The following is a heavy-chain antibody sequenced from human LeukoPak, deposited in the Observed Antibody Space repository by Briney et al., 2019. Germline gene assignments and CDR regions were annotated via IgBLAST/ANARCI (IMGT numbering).Heavy chain of an antibody. V-gene: IGHV3-21*01. CDR1: GFTFSSYN. Sequence: GGSLRLSCAASGFTFSSYNMNWVRRAPGKGLEWVSSISSSSNYIYYADSVKGRFTISRDNAKNSVYLQVNSLRAEDSALYYCARESGSPDYWGQGTLVTVSS. J-gene: IGHJ4*02. CDR3: ARESGSPDY. D-gene: IGHD3-10*01. CDR2: ISSSSNYI.